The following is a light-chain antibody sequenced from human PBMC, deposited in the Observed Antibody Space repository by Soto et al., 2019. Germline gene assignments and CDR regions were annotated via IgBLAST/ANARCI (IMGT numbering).Light chain of an antibody. Sequence: EIVLTQSPATLSLSPGERATLSCRASQSVSSYLAWYQQKPGQAPRLLIYDASNRATGIPARFSGSGSGTDFTRTISSLEPEDFAVYYCQQRSNWPPNVGAGTKVDIK. V-gene: IGKV3-11*01. CDR1: QSVSSY. CDR2: DAS. CDR3: QQRSNWPPN. J-gene: IGKJ3*01.